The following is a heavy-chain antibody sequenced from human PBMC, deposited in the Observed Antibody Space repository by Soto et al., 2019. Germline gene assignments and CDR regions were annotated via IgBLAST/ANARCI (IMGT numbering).Heavy chain of an antibody. D-gene: IGHD2-8*01. J-gene: IGHJ3*02. CDR2: FDPEDGET. CDR3: ALLVVYCTNDVSTEACDALDI. Sequence: SMCWPRQEKGKGLEWMGGFDPEDGETIYAQKFQGRVTMTEDTSTDTAYMELSSLRSEDTAVYYCALLVVYCTNDVSTEACDALDIWGQGTMVTVSS. CDR1: S. V-gene: IGHV1-24*01.